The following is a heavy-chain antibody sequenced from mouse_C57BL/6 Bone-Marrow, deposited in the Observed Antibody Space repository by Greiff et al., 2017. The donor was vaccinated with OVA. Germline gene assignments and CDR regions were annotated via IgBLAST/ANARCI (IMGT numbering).Heavy chain of an antibody. Sequence: VQLQQSGPGLVKPSQSLSLTCSVTGYSITSGYYWNWIRQFPGNKLEWMGYISYDGSNNYNPSLKNRISITRDTSKNQFFLKLNSVTTEDTATYYCARWSYPGGFAYWGQGTLVTVSA. CDR3: ARWSYPGGFAY. CDR2: ISYDGSN. D-gene: IGHD2-10*01. J-gene: IGHJ3*01. V-gene: IGHV3-6*01. CDR1: GYSITSGYY.